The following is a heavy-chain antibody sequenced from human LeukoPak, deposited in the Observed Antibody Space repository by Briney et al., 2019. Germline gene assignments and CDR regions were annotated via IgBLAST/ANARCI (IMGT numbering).Heavy chain of an antibody. CDR3: ARTRDSEWGGFDY. V-gene: IGHV1-69*05. CDR2: IIPIFGTA. CDR1: GGTFNSYA. D-gene: IGHD3-22*01. J-gene: IGHJ4*02. Sequence: SVKVSCKASGGTFNSYAISWVRQAPGQGREWMGGIIPIFGTANYAQKFQGRVTITTDESTSTAYLELSSLRSEDTAVYYCARTRDSEWGGFDYWGQGTLVTVSS.